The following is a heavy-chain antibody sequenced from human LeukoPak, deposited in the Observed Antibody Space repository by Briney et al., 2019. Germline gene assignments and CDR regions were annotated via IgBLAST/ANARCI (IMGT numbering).Heavy chain of an antibody. D-gene: IGHD6-19*01. V-gene: IGHV3-30*03. CDR3: ARVSRRGSGWYVAFDY. Sequence: LRLSCAASGFTFSNYGIHWVRQAPGRGLEWVAVISYDGNKKYYADSVKGRFTISRDNSKNTLYLQMNSLRAEDTAVYYCARVSRRGSGWYVAFDYWGQGTLVTVSS. CDR1: GFTFSNYG. CDR2: ISYDGNKK. J-gene: IGHJ4*02.